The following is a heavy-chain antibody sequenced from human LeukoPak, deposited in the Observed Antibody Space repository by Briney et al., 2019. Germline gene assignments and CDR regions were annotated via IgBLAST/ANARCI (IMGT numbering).Heavy chain of an antibody. D-gene: IGHD4-17*01. CDR2: INYSGST. CDR1: GVSINY. V-gene: IGHV4-59*01. J-gene: IGHJ4*02. Sequence: SETLSLTCTVSGVSINYWSWIRQPPGKGLEWIGYINYSGSTNYNPSLKSRVTMSVDTSKNQFSLKLSSVTAADTAMYYCAREGRQDYVYFDHWGQGSLVTVSS. CDR3: AREGRQDYVYFDH.